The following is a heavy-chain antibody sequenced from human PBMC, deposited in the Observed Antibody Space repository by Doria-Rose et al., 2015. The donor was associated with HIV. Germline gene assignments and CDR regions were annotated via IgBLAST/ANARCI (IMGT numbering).Heavy chain of an antibody. CDR2: IDHSGST. D-gene: IGHD5-18*01. CDR1: GGSFSGYY. Sequence: QVQLQQWGAGLLKPSETLSLTCAVYGGSFSGYYWSWIRQPPGKGLEWIGDIDHSGSTRDNPSLKSRVTISVDTSKNKFSLNLPSVTAADTAIYYCARGRGYNYAYSPGGQGTLVTVSS. CDR3: ARGRGYNYAYSP. J-gene: IGHJ5*02. V-gene: IGHV4-34*01.